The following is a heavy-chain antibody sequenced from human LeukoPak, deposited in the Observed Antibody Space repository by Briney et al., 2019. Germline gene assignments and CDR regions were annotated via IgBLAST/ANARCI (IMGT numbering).Heavy chain of an antibody. CDR2: VSSGGRTI. D-gene: IGHD4-17*01. J-gene: IGHJ4*02. V-gene: IGHV3-48*03. CDR1: GFTFSSYE. Sequence: GGSLRLSCAASGFTFSSYEMNWVRQAPGKGLEWVSYVSSGGRTIYYADSVKGRFTISRDNAKNSLYLQMNSLRAEDTAVYYCARNRPHPYSHGDYDTLDYWGQGTLVTVSP. CDR3: ARNRPHPYSHGDYDTLDY.